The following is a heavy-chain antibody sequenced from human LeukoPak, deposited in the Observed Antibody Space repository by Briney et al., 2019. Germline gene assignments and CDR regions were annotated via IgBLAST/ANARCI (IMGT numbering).Heavy chain of an antibody. CDR3: AREYYYDSSGFDY. J-gene: IGHJ4*02. CDR2: INPNSGGT. D-gene: IGHD3-22*01. V-gene: IGHV1-2*02. Sequence: VSVKVSCKASGYTFTGYYMHWVRQAPGQGLEWMGWINPNSGGTNYAQKFQGRVTMTRDTSISTAYMELSRLRSDDTAVYYCAREYYYDSSGFDYWGQGTLVTVSS. CDR1: GYTFTGYY.